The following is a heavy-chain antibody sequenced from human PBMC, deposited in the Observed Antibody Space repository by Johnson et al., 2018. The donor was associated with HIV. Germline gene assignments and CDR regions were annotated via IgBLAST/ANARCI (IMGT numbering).Heavy chain of an antibody. CDR2: TWYDGSNK. J-gene: IGHJ3*02. CDR1: GFTFSSYG. CDR3: TRSIAATGRDALDI. D-gene: IGHD6-13*01. V-gene: IGHV3-33*01. Sequence: QVQLVESGGGVVQPGRSLRLSCAASGFTFSSYGMHWVRQAPGKGLEWVAVTWYDGSNKYYADPVKGRFTISRDNSKNPLYLQMTRLKTEDTAVDYCTRSIAATGRDALDIWGQGTMVTVSS.